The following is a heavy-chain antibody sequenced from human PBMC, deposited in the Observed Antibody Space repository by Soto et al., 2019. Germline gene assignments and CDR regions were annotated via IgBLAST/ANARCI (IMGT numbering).Heavy chain of an antibody. J-gene: IGHJ4*02. V-gene: IGHV4-59*01. CDR1: GGSISSYY. CDR3: ARAGSTWRYFFDY. CDR2: VYYSGTT. Sequence: SETLSLTCTVSGGSISSYYWTWIRQPPGKGLEWVGYVYYSGTTYYNPSLQSRVTISVDTSKNQFSLKVKSVTAADTAIYYCARAGSTWRYFFDYWGQGSLVTSPQ. D-gene: IGHD6-13*01.